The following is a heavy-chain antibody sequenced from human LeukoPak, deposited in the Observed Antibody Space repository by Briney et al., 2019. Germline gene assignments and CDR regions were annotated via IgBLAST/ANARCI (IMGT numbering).Heavy chain of an antibody. CDR3: ATTRSYYYDNSGPDAFDI. J-gene: IGHJ3*02. CDR1: GYIFIGYY. D-gene: IGHD3-22*01. CDR2: TNPNSGVT. Sequence: ASVKVSCKASGYIFIGYYIHWVRQAPGQGLEWMGWTNPNSGVTNYAQKFQGWVAMTRDTSISTAYMELSRLRSDDTAVYYCATTRSYYYDNSGPDAFDIWGQGTMVTVSS. V-gene: IGHV1-2*04.